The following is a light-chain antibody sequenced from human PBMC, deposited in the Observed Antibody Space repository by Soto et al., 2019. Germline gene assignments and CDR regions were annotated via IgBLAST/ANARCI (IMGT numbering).Light chain of an antibody. V-gene: IGLV1-40*01. J-gene: IGLJ2*01. CDR3: QSYDSSLSALV. CDR1: SSNIGAGYD. CDR2: GNS. Sequence: QPVLTQPTSVSGAPGQRVTISCAGSSSNIGAGYDVHWYQQLPGTAPKLLIYGNSNRPSGVPDRFSGSKSGTSASLAITGLQAADEADYYCQSYDSSLSALVFGGGTKLTVL.